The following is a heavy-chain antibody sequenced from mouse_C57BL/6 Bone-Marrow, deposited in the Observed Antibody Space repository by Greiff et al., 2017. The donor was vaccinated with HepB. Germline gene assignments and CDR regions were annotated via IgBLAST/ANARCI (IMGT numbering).Heavy chain of an antibody. CDR1: GFTFSSYA. J-gene: IGHJ4*01. CDR3: TREGSMDY. Sequence: LFNPVWSLKLSCAASGFTFSSYAMSWVRQTPEKRLEWVAYISSGGDYIYYADTVKGRFTISRDNARNTLYLQMSSLKSEDTAMYYCTREGSMDYWGQGTSVTVSS. CDR2: ISSGGDYI. V-gene: IGHV5-9-1*02.